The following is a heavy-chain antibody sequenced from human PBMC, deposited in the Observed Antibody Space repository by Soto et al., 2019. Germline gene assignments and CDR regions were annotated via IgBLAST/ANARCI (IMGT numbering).Heavy chain of an antibody. CDR3: AKDRERDAWYEDY. D-gene: IGHD6-13*01. CDR1: GFSFSTYA. Sequence: DVQLLESGGGLVQPGGSLRLSCVASGFSFSTYAMSWVRQPPGKGLEWVSVFSGSDGSTYYADSVKGRFTISRDNSKNTLYLQMNSLRAEDTAVYYCAKDRERDAWYEDYWGQGTLVTVSS. CDR2: FSGSDGST. J-gene: IGHJ4*02. V-gene: IGHV3-23*01.